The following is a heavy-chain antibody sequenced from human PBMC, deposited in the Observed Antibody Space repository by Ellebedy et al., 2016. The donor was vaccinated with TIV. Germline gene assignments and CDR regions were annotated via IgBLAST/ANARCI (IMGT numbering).Heavy chain of an antibody. CDR2: ISGSGGNI. V-gene: IGHV3-23*01. Sequence: GGSLRLSCAASGFPFSNFPMSWVRQAPGKGLEWVSHISGSGGNIYYADSLRGRFTVSRDNSKNTLYLQMNSLSGEDTAVYYCARGDDSGSYQGRIFFDYWGQGTLLTVSS. D-gene: IGHD1-26*01. J-gene: IGHJ4*02. CDR1: GFPFSNFP. CDR3: ARGDDSGSYQGRIFFDY.